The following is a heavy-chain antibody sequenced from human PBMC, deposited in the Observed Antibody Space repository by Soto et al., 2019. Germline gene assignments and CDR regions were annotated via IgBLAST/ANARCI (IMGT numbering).Heavy chain of an antibody. D-gene: IGHD6-13*01. CDR1: GFTFSSYA. Sequence: GGSLRLSCAASGFTFSSYAMSWVRQAPGKGLEWVSAISGSGGSTYYADSVKGRFTISRDNSKNTLYLQMNSLRAEDTAVYYCAKDMGVSSSWYWGIFDYWGQGTLVTVSS. J-gene: IGHJ4*02. CDR3: AKDMGVSSSWYWGIFDY. V-gene: IGHV3-23*01. CDR2: ISGSGGST.